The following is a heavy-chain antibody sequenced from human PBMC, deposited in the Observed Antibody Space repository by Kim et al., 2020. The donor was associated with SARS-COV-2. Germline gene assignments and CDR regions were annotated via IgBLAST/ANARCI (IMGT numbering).Heavy chain of an antibody. CDR2: IRGKGYGGKT. J-gene: IGHJ3*02. CDR3: TDDYGGYDAFEI. Sequence: GGSLRLSCTASGFSFGDYALSWVRQAPGKGLEWVGFIRGKGYGGKTDYAASVGSRFIISRDDSKSIAYLQMNRLKTEDTAVYYCTDDYGGYDAFEIWGQGTLVTVSS. D-gene: IGHD4-17*01. V-gene: IGHV3-49*04. CDR1: GFSFGDYA.